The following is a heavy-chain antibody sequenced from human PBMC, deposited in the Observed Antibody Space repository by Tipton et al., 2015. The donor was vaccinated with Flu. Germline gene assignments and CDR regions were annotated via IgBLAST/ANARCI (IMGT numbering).Heavy chain of an antibody. CDR3: AKVIPELVAGLDY. CDR1: GFTFSSYD. CDR2: VSGGGGTT. V-gene: IGHV3-23*01. Sequence: SLRLSCAASGFTFSSYDMNWVRQAPGKGLEWVAGVSGGGGTTYFADSVKGRFTISRDNSRNMVFLQMNNLRVEDTAEYYCAKVIPELVAGLDYWGRGTLVAVSS. J-gene: IGHJ4*02. D-gene: IGHD6-19*01.